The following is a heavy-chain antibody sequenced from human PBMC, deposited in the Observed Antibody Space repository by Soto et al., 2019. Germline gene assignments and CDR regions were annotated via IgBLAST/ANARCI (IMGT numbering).Heavy chain of an antibody. D-gene: IGHD2-21*02. CDR3: ASRRLNCGGDCYPFDY. J-gene: IGHJ4*02. V-gene: IGHV3-33*01. CDR2: IWYDVGNK. CDR1: GFPFSRSG. Sequence: GGSLRLSCAASGFPFSRSGMHWVRPAPGKGLEWVAVIWYDVGNKYYADYAKGRFTISRGNSKNTVYLQMDSLRAEDTAVYYCASRRLNCGGDCYPFDYWGQGTLVTVSS.